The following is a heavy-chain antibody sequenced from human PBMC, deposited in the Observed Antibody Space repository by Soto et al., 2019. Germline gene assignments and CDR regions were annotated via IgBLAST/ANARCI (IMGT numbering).Heavy chain of an antibody. CDR1: GFPFSAFA. Sequence: EVQMLESGGDLVQPGGSLRLSCAASGFPFSAFAMNWVRQAPGKGLEWVAGIGGSGASIYYADSVKGRVTISRDNFMNALYLKMNNLGAEDAAVYYCAGSVRPLSWFDSWGQGTLVTVSS. CDR2: IGGSGASI. CDR3: AGSVRPLSWFDS. V-gene: IGHV3-23*01. J-gene: IGHJ5*01. D-gene: IGHD3-10*01.